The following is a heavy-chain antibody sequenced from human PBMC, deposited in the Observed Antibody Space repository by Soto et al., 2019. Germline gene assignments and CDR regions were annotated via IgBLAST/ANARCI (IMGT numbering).Heavy chain of an antibody. Sequence: QVQLQQWGAGLLKPSETLSLTCAVYGGSFSDYYWSWIRQPPGKGLEWIGDINHSGTTNYSPSLKSRVTISVETSKAHFSLKFTSATAADTAIYYCAKSISSSGSDVDYWGPGTLVTVSS. CDR1: GGSFSDYY. D-gene: IGHD6-6*01. V-gene: IGHV4-34*01. CDR3: AKSISSSGSDVDY. CDR2: INHSGTT. J-gene: IGHJ4*02.